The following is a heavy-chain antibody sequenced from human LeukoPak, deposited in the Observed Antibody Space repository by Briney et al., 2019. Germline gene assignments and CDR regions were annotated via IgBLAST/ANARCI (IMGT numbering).Heavy chain of an antibody. CDR3: ARHDGVY. J-gene: IGHJ4*02. CDR1: GGSFSGYY. CDR2: INHSGST. Sequence: SETLSLTCAVYGGSFSGYYWSWIRQPPGKGLEWIGEINHSGSTNYNPSLKSRVTISVDTSKNQFSLKLSSVTAADTAVYYCARHDGVYWGQGTLVTVSS. D-gene: IGHD5-24*01. V-gene: IGHV4-34*01.